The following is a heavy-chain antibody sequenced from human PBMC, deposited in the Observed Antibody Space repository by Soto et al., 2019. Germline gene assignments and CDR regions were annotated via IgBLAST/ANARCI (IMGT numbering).Heavy chain of an antibody. V-gene: IGHV3-30*18. D-gene: IGHD5-12*01. CDR1: VFTFSSYG. J-gene: IGHJ4*02. Sequence: QVQLVESGGGVVQPGRSLRLSCAASVFTFSSYGMHWVRQAPGKGLEWVAVISYDGSNKYYADSVKGRFTISRDNSKNTRYLQMNSLRAEDTAVYYCAKGGNSEVATIVYWGQGTLVTVSS. CDR3: AKGGNSEVATIVY. CDR2: ISYDGSNK.